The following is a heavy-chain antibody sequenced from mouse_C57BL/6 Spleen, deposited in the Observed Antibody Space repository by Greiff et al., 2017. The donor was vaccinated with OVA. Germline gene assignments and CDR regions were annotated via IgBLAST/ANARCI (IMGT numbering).Heavy chain of an antibody. CDR3: ARRNACDSNYGYFDY. Sequence: QVQLQQSGAELVKPGASVKISCKASGYAFSSYWMNWVKQRPGKGLEWIGQIYPGDGDTNYNGKFKGKATLTADKSSSTSYMQLSSLTSEDSAVYFCARRNACDSNYGYFDYWGQGTTLTVSS. CDR1: GYAFSSYW. V-gene: IGHV1-80*01. CDR2: IYPGDGDT. D-gene: IGHD2-5*01. J-gene: IGHJ2*01.